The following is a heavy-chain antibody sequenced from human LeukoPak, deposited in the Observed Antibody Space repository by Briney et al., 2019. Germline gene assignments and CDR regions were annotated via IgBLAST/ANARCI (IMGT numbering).Heavy chain of an antibody. D-gene: IGHD2-15*01. CDR2: ISQTGRIE. CDR3: ARDRAVALPTYYYYMDV. V-gene: IGHV3-30*04. Sequence: PGGSLRLSCAASGFTFTTYVIHWVRQAPGKVLEWVAVISQTGRIETYADSVQGRFTVSRDNSNNMAYLQMNSLKTEDTAVYYCARDRAVALPTYYYYMDVWGKGTTVTVSS. J-gene: IGHJ6*03. CDR1: GFTFTTYV.